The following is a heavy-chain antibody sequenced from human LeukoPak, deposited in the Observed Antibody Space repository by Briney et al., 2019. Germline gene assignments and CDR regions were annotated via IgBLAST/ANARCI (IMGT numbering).Heavy chain of an antibody. V-gene: IGHV1-46*01. CDR2: INPSGGAT. J-gene: IGHJ5*02. D-gene: IGHD3-16*01. Sequence: ASVKVSCKASGYIFTNYYSHWVRQAPGKGLEWMGIINPSGGATTYAQKFQGRVTMTSDTSTNTVYMELSSLRYEDTAVYYCARSPHGVSLNRFDPWGQGTLVIVSS. CDR1: GYIFTNYY. CDR3: ARSPHGVSLNRFDP.